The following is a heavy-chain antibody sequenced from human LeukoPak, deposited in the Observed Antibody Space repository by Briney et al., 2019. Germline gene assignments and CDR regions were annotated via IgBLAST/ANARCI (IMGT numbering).Heavy chain of an antibody. CDR3: ARGKAIVVVPAAILWFDP. D-gene: IGHD2-2*02. CDR1: GYTFTSYG. V-gene: IGHV1-18*01. CDR2: ISAYNGNT. Sequence: GASVKVSCKASGYTFTSYGISWVRQAPGQGLEWMGWISAYNGNTNYAQKLQGRVTMTTDTSTSTAYMELRSLRSDDTAVYYCARGKAIVVVPAAILWFDPWGQGTLVTVSS. J-gene: IGHJ5*02.